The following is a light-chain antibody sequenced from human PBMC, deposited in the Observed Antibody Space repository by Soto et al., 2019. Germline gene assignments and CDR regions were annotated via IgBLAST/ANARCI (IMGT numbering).Light chain of an antibody. Sequence: QSALTQPRSVSGSPGQSVTISCTGTTSDIGGFDYVSWYQAHPGKAPKLIIYDVTKRPSGVPDRFSASKSGNTASLTISGLQAEDEADYYCCSYAGSYTFVFGTGTQLTVL. CDR3: CSYAGSYTFV. V-gene: IGLV2-11*01. CDR1: TSDIGGFDY. CDR2: DVT. J-gene: IGLJ1*01.